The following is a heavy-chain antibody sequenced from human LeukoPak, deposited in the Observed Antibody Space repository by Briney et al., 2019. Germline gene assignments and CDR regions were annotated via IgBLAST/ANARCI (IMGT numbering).Heavy chain of an antibody. CDR1: GFTFSSYE. Sequence: PGGSLRLSCAASGFTFSSYEMNWVRQAPGKGLEWVSYISSSGSTIYYADSVKGRFTISRDNAKNSLYLQMNSLRAEDTAVYYCARLAVIVGYGMDVWGQGTTVTVSS. V-gene: IGHV3-48*03. CDR3: ARLAVIVGYGMDV. J-gene: IGHJ6*02. CDR2: ISSSGSTI. D-gene: IGHD2/OR15-2a*01.